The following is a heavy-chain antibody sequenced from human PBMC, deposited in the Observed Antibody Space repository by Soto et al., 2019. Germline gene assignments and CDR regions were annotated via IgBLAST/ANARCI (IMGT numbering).Heavy chain of an antibody. Sequence: GGSLRLSCAASGFTFSSYAMSWVRQAPGKGLEWVSAISGSGGSTYYADSVKGRFTISRDNSKNTLYLQMNSLRAEDTAVYYCAKDTGDYDFWSGHARYCFDYWGQGTLVTVSS. V-gene: IGHV3-23*01. CDR1: GFTFSSYA. CDR2: ISGSGGST. D-gene: IGHD3-3*01. J-gene: IGHJ4*02. CDR3: AKDTGDYDFWSGHARYCFDY.